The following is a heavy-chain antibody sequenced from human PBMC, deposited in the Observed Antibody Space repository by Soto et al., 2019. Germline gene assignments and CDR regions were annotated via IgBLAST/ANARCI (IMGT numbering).Heavy chain of an antibody. D-gene: IGHD6-13*01. CDR3: ARVLGAAAGTLYGMDV. CDR2: INPNSSYTRYNSDT. J-gene: IGHJ6*02. V-gene: IGHV1-2*02. CDR1: VYTFPCYY. Sequence: GXSVQVSCNAFVYTFPCYYMHWVRQAPGQGLEWVGWINPNSSYTRYNSDTRYAQKFQGRVTMTRDTCISTAYMELSRLRSDDAGMYYCARVLGAAAGTLYGMDVWGRGPTVTVSS.